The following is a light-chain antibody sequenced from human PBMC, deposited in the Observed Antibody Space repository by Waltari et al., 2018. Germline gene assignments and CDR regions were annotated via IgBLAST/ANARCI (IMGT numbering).Light chain of an antibody. V-gene: IGLV3-1*01. CDR3: QARGNNDVV. Sequence: ALTQPPSVSVSPGPTATITCPGDKLGNTYVSWYQQTSGQPPLLVIYEDSRRPSGIPERFSGDNSGNTATLTIGDTQSVDEADYFCQARGNNDVVFGGGTKLTVL. CDR1: KLGNTY. CDR2: EDS. J-gene: IGLJ3*02.